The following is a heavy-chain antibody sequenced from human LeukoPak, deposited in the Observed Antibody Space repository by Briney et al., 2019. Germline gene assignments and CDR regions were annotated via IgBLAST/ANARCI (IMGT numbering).Heavy chain of an antibody. Sequence: SETLSLTCTVSGGSISSGGYYWSWIRQPPGKGLEWIGYIYHSGSTYYNPSLKSRVTISVDRSKNQFSLKLSSVTAADTAVYYCARDCSSTSWPYWYFDLWGRGTLVTVSS. V-gene: IGHV4-30-2*01. J-gene: IGHJ2*01. CDR1: GGSISSGGYY. D-gene: IGHD2-2*01. CDR2: IYHSGST. CDR3: ARDCSSTSWPYWYFDL.